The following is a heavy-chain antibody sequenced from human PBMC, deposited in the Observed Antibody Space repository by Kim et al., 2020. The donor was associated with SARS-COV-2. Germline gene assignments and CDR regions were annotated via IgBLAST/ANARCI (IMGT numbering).Heavy chain of an antibody. D-gene: IGHD6-19*01. CDR2: INPNSGGT. V-gene: IGHV1-2*06. Sequence: ASVKVSCKASGYNFTDYYIHWVRQAPGQGPAWMGRINPNSGGTNYAQKFQGRVAMTRDTSMTTAHMELRDLKSDDTAMYYCARGIAVAGATWGQGTLVTVSS. J-gene: IGHJ5*02. CDR3: ARGIAVAGAT. CDR1: GYNFTDYY.